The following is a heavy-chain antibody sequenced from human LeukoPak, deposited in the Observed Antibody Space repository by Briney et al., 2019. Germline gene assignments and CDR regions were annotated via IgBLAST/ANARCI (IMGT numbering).Heavy chain of an antibody. D-gene: IGHD6-13*01. V-gene: IGHV4-59*08. CDR3: AGSRTAAGIGSFDY. Sequence: SETLSLTCTVSGGSISSYYWSWIRQPPGKGLEWIEYIYYGGSTNYNPSLKSRVTISVDTSKNQFSLKLSSVTAADTAVYYCAGSRTAAGIGSFDYWGQGTLVTVSS. CDR2: IYYGGST. J-gene: IGHJ4*02. CDR1: GGSISSYY.